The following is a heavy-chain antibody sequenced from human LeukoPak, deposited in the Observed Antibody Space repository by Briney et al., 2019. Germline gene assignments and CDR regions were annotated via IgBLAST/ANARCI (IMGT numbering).Heavy chain of an antibody. CDR1: GYTFTSFD. V-gene: IGHV1-8*03. D-gene: IGHD6-19*01. CDR2: MNPYTGKT. Sequence: ASVKVSCKTSGYTFTSFDINWVRQAAGQGLEWLGWMNPYTGKTGYAQKFQGRVTFTGDTSIRTAYMEVSSLTSEDTAVYYCARRDGWSRNFDYWGQGTLVTVSS. CDR3: ARRDGWSRNFDY. J-gene: IGHJ4*02.